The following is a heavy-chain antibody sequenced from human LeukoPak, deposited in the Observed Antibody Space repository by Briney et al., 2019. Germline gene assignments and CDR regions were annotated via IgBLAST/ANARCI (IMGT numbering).Heavy chain of an antibody. CDR2: TWYDGSNK. CDR1: GFTFSNYG. CDR3: ARDHGDYSGKDY. V-gene: IGHV3-33*08. Sequence: GGSLRLSCAASGFTFSNYGMHWVRQAPGKGLEWVAVTWYDGSNKYYADAVKGRFTISRDNSKNTLYLQMNSLRAEDTAVYFCARDHGDYSGKDYWGQGTLVTVSS. D-gene: IGHD4-17*01. J-gene: IGHJ4*02.